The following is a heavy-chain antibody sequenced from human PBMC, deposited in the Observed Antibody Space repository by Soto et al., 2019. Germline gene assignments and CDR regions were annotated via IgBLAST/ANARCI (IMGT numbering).Heavy chain of an antibody. CDR2: ISDTGGST. D-gene: IGHD3-9*01. J-gene: IGHJ4*02. CDR1: GFIFSTYD. V-gene: IGHV3-23*01. CDR3: ARPAYDILTGYRRRTPGFHFDS. Sequence: GGSLRLSCAASGFIFSTYDLNWVRQAPGEGLEWVSSISDTGGSTNYADSVKGRFTISRDNSKNTLYLRMNSLRAEDTAVYYCARPAYDILTGYRRRTPGFHFDSWGQGTRVTVSS.